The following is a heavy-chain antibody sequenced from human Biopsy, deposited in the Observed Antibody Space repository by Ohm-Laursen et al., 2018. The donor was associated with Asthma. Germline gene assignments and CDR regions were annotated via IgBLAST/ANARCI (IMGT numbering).Heavy chain of an antibody. CDR2: VHSSGST. CDR3: ARATSTWSQSGPHFFDH. CDR1: PGSINDYY. V-gene: IGHV4-59*01. Sequence: SETLSLTCTVSPGSINDYYWNWIRQFPGKGLEWIGYVHSSGSTRVNPSLQSRVTVSVDTSVDQVSLKLSSVSAADTAIYYCARATSTWSQSGPHFFDHWGPGTLVTVSS. D-gene: IGHD6-13*01. J-gene: IGHJ5*02.